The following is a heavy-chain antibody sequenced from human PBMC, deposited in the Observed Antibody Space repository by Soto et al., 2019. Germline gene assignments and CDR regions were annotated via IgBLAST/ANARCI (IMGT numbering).Heavy chain of an antibody. CDR1: GGSFSGYY. Sequence: SETLSLTCAVYGGSFSGYYWSWIRQPPGKGLEWVGAINHSGSTNYNPSLKSRVTISVDTSRNQFPLKLSSVTAADTAVYYCARDGPVVPAANYYYSYYMDVWGKGTTVTVSS. V-gene: IGHV4-34*01. CDR2: INHSGST. J-gene: IGHJ6*03. CDR3: ARDGPVVPAANYYYSYYMDV. D-gene: IGHD2-2*01.